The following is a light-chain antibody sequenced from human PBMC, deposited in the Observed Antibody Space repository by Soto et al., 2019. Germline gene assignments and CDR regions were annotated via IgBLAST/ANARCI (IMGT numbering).Light chain of an antibody. CDR1: SSNIGADYD. V-gene: IGLV1-40*01. J-gene: IGLJ3*02. CDR3: QSYDSSLSAVV. Sequence: QSVLTQPPSVSGAPGQRVTISCTGSSSNIGADYDVHWYQQLPGTAPKLLIYGNSNRPSGVLDRFSGSKSGTSASLAITGLQAEDEADYYCQSYDSSLSAVVFGGGTQLTVL. CDR2: GNS.